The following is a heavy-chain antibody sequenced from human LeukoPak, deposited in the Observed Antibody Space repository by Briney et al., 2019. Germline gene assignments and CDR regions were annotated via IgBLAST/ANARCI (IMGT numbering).Heavy chain of an antibody. Sequence: ASVKGACEASGYSFTSYGISWVRQAPGQGLEWMGWISAYNGHTNYAQKLQGRVTMTTDTSTSTAYMELRSLRSDDTAVYYCARDYYYDSSGYYLPSGYWGQGTLVTVSS. D-gene: IGHD3-22*01. CDR2: ISAYNGHT. V-gene: IGHV1-18*01. CDR3: ARDYYYDSSGYYLPSGY. CDR1: GYSFTSYG. J-gene: IGHJ4*02.